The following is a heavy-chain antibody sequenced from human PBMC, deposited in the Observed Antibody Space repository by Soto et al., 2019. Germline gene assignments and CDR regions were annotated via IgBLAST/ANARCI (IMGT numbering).Heavy chain of an antibody. CDR1: GGSISTYY. CDR2: IYYSGST. J-gene: IGHJ4*02. Sequence: SETLSLTCTVSGGSISTYYWSWIRQPPGKGLEWIGYIYYSGSTNYNPSLKSRVTISVDTSKNQFSLKLSSVTAADTAVYYCARDRPGYYFDYWGQGTLVTVSS. CDR3: ARDRPGYYFDY. V-gene: IGHV4-59*01.